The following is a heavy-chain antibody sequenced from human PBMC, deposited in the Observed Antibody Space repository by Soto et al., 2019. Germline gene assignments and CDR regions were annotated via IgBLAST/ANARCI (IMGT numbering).Heavy chain of an antibody. CDR2: IYYSGST. Sequence: SETLSLTCTVSGGSISSYFWSWIRQPPGKGLEWIGYIYYSGSTNYNPSLQSRVTISVDTSKNHFSLKLSSVTAADTAVYYCARDDVLCDGGRCYGVPLDVWGKGTTVTVSS. CDR3: ARDDVLCDGGRCYGVPLDV. CDR1: GGSISSYF. J-gene: IGHJ6*04. D-gene: IGHD2-15*01. V-gene: IGHV4-59*08.